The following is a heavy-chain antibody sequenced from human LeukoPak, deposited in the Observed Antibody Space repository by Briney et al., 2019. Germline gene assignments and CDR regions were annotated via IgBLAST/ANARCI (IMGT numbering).Heavy chain of an antibody. V-gene: IGHV3-21*06. CDR2: ISSGGDHM. J-gene: IGHJ4*02. Sequence: GGSLRLSCAGSGFSFSTYTMTWVRQAPGKGLEWVASISSGGDHMFYIDSVKGRFTISRDDARNSLHLQMNSLRAEDTAVYYWAIAPLSAVVLYWGQGTLVTASS. CDR1: GFSFSTYT. D-gene: IGHD2-21*01. CDR3: AIAPLSAVVLY.